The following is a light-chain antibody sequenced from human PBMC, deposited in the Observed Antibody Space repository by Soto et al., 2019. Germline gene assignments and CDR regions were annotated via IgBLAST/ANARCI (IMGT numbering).Light chain of an antibody. Sequence: QSALTQPRSVSGSPGQSVTISCTGTSSDVGTYNFVSWYQHHRGTAPKLMIYDGSKRPSGVPDRFSGSKFGNTASLTISGLQADDEAYYYCCSYAGSYTLVFGGGTQLTVL. V-gene: IGLV2-11*01. CDR1: SSDVGTYNF. CDR3: CSYAGSYTLV. J-gene: IGLJ2*01. CDR2: DGS.